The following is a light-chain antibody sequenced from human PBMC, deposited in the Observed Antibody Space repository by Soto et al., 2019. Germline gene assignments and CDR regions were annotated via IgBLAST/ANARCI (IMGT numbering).Light chain of an antibody. CDR3: QQYNNWPPWT. CDR1: QSVGSN. Sequence: EIVMTQSPATLSVSPGESATLSCRASQSVGSNLAWYQQKPGQAPRLLMYGASSRATGIPARFSGSGSGTEFTLTISRLQSEYFAVYYCQQYNNWPPWTVGQGTKVEIK. V-gene: IGKV3-15*01. CDR2: GAS. J-gene: IGKJ1*01.